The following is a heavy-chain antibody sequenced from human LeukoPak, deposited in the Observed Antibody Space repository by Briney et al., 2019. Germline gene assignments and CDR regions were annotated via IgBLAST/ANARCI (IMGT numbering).Heavy chain of an antibody. CDR2: INHSGST. J-gene: IGHJ3*02. V-gene: IGHV4-34*01. CDR1: GGSFSGYY. CDR3: ARRQNDAFDI. Sequence: SETLSLTCAVYGGSFSGYYWSWIRQPPGKGLEWIGEINHSGSTNYNPSLKSRVTISVDTSKNQFSLKLSSVTAADTAVYYCARRQNDAFDIWGRGTMVTVSS.